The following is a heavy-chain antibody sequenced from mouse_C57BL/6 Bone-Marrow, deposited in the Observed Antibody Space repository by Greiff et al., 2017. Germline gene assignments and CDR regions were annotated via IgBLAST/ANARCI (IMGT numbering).Heavy chain of an antibody. V-gene: IGHV1-7*01. J-gene: IGHJ3*01. CDR2: INPSSGYT. CDR3: ARARQLRLPWFAY. Sequence: QVQLQQSGAELAKPGASVKLSCKASGYTFTSYWMHWVKQRPGQGLGWIGYINPSSGYTKYNQKFKDKATLTADKSSSTAYMQLSSLTYEDSAVYYCARARQLRLPWFAYWGQGTLVTVSA. CDR1: GYTFTSYW. D-gene: IGHD3-2*02.